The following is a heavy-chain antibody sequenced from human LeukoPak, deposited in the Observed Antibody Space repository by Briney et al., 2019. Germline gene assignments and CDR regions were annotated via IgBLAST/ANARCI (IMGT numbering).Heavy chain of an antibody. CDR3: ARVGRIAVAGLFDY. Sequence: GGSLRLSCAASGFTFSSYAMSWVRQAPGKGLEWVSAISGGGGSTYYADSVKGRFTISRDNSKNTLYLQMNSLRAEDTAVYYCARVGRIAVAGLFDYWGQGTLVTVSS. D-gene: IGHD6-19*01. CDR1: GFTFSSYA. V-gene: IGHV3-23*01. J-gene: IGHJ4*02. CDR2: ISGGGGST.